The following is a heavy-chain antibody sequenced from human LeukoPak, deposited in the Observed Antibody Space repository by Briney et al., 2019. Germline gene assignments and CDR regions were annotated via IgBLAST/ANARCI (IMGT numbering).Heavy chain of an antibody. V-gene: IGHV3-66*01. CDR2: IYSGGST. J-gene: IGHJ4*02. Sequence: PGGSLRLSCAASGFTVSSNYMSWVRQAPGKGLEWVSVIYSGGSTYYADSVKGRFTISRDNSKNTLYLQMNSLRAEDTAVYYCAKGGRSSGWKGGFDYWGQGTLVTVSS. CDR3: AKGGRSSGWKGGFDY. D-gene: IGHD6-19*01. CDR1: GFTVSSNY.